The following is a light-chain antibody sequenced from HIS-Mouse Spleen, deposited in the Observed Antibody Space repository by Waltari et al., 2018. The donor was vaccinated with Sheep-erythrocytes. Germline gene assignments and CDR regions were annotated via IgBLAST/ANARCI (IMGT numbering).Light chain of an antibody. CDR2: AAS. J-gene: IGKJ3*01. V-gene: IGKV1-39*01. Sequence: DIQMTQYPSSLSEAVGHRVTITCRASQSISSYLNWYQQKPWKAPKLLIYAASSLQSVVPSRFSGSGSGTDFTLTISSLQPEDFATYYCQQSYSTPQFTFGPGTKVDIK. CDR1: QSISSY. CDR3: QQSYSTPQFT.